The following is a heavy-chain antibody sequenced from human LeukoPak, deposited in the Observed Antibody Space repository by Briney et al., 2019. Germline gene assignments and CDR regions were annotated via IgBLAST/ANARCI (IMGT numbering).Heavy chain of an antibody. V-gene: IGHV4-4*07. D-gene: IGHD3-3*01. Sequence: PSETLSLTCTVSSGSISSYYWSWIRQPAGKGLEWIGRIYTSGSTNYNPSLKSRVTMSVDTSKNQFSLKLSSVTAADTAVYYCARDYRVFGVVITHNWFDPWGQGTLVTVSS. CDR1: SGSISSYY. J-gene: IGHJ5*02. CDR3: ARDYRVFGVVITHNWFDP. CDR2: IYTSGST.